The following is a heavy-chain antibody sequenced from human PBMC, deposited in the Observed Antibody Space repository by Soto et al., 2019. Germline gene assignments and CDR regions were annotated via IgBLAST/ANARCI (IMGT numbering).Heavy chain of an antibody. CDR1: GFTFSSYG. Sequence: QVQLVESGGGVVQPGRSLRLSCAASGFTFSSYGMHWVRQAPGKGLEWVAVIWYDGSNKYYADSVKGRFTISRDNSKNTLYLQMNSLRAEDTAVYYCARELAGRYYYGMDVWGQGTTVTVSS. CDR2: IWYDGSNK. J-gene: IGHJ6*02. CDR3: ARELAGRYYYGMDV. V-gene: IGHV3-33*01. D-gene: IGHD6-13*01.